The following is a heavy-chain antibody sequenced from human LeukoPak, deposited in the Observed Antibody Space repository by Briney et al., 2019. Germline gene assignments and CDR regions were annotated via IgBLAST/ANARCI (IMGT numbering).Heavy chain of an antibody. CDR3: VKEYHSRGFGAYFDY. V-gene: IGHV3-30*18. CDR2: ISSDGSIK. D-gene: IGHD3-3*01. CDR1: GSNFGNYY. J-gene: IGHJ4*02. Sequence: PGGSLRLSCAASGSNFGNYYVSWVRQAPGKGLEWVAVISSDGSIKVYADSVKGRFTLSRDNSINTVDLQMNSLRAEDTAVYYCVKEYHSRGFGAYFDYWGQGTLVTVSS.